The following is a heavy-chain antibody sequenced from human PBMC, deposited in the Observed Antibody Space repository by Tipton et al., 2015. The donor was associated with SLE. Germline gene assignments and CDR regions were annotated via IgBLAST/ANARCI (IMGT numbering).Heavy chain of an antibody. Sequence: SLRLSCVASGFTFSNHWMHWVRQAPGKGLVWVSRINIDGSSTPYADSVRDRFTISRDNAKSTLYLQMNNLRVEDTAVYYCARRSAYYWSLDYWCRGTLVTVPS. J-gene: IGHJ4*01. D-gene: IGHD1-1*01. CDR2: INIDGSST. V-gene: IGHV3-74*01. CDR3: ARRSAYYWSLDY. CDR1: GFTFSNHW.